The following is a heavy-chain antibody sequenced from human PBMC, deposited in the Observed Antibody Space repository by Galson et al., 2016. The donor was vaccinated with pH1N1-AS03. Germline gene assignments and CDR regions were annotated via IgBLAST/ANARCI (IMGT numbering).Heavy chain of an antibody. Sequence: SLRLSCAASGFTFSTYAMSWVRQAPGKGLEWVSAISGSGGSTYYADSVKGRFTISRDNAKNTLHLQMNSLRVEDTANYFCAKEVGSSGWFDACDLWGQGTVVTVSS. CDR1: GFTFSTYA. CDR2: ISGSGGST. V-gene: IGHV3-23*01. CDR3: AKEVGSSGWFDACDL. J-gene: IGHJ3*01. D-gene: IGHD6-19*01.